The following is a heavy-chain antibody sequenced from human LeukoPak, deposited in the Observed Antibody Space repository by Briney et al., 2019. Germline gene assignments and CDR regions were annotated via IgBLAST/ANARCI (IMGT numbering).Heavy chain of an antibody. J-gene: IGHJ5*02. V-gene: IGHV1-2*02. D-gene: IGHD3-10*01. Sequence: ASVKVSCKASGYTFTSYAMNWVRQAPGQGLEWMGWINPNSGGTNYAQKFQGGVTMTRDTSISTAYMELSRLRSDDTAVYYCARGLWFGELFQWFDPWGQGTLVTVSS. CDR1: GYTFTSYA. CDR2: INPNSGGT. CDR3: ARGLWFGELFQWFDP.